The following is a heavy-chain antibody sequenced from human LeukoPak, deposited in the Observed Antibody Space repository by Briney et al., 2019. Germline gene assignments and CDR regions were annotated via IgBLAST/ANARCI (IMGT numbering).Heavy chain of an antibody. V-gene: IGHV3-7*01. D-gene: IGHD1-7*01. CDR2: IKQDGSEK. CDR3: AREDDWNYEDY. Sequence: GGSLRLSCAASGFTFTSYWMSWVRKAPGKGLEWVANIKQDGSEKNYVDSVKGRFTISRDNAKNSLYLQMNTLGAEDTAMYYCAREDDWNYEDYWGQGTLVTVSS. CDR1: GFTFTSYW. J-gene: IGHJ4*02.